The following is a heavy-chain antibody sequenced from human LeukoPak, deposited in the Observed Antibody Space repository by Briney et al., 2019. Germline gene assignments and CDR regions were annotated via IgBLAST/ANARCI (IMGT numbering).Heavy chain of an antibody. Sequence: SVKVSCKASGGTFSRYAINWVRQAPGQGLEWMGGIIPIFGTANYAQKFQGRVTITADESTSTAYMELSSLRSEDTAVYYCAQASSSSWYDYYYYGMDVWGQGTTVTVSS. V-gene: IGHV1-69*13. D-gene: IGHD6-13*01. CDR2: IIPIFGTA. CDR1: GGTFSRYA. J-gene: IGHJ6*02. CDR3: AQASSSSWYDYYYYGMDV.